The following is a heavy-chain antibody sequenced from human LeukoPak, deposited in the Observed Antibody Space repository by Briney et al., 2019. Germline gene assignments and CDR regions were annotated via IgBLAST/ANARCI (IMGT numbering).Heavy chain of an antibody. CDR2: IKKDGSEK. D-gene: IGHD3-10*01. Sequence: GGSLRLSCAASGFTFSSFWMSWVRQAPGKGLEWVASIKKDGSEKEYVDSVKGRFTISRDNAKNSLYLQMNSLRAEDTAVYYCARPYYYSSGSLPYWGQGTLVTVSS. CDR1: GFTFSSFW. CDR3: ARPYYYSSGSLPY. J-gene: IGHJ4*02. V-gene: IGHV3-7*01.